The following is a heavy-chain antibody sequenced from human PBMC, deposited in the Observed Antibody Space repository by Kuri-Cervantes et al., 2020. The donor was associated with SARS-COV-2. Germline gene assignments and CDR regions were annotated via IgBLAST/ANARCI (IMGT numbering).Heavy chain of an antibody. J-gene: IGHJ4*02. CDR1: GGSISSYY. Sequence: GSLRLSCTVSGGSISSYYWSWIRQPPGKGLEWIGYIYYSGSTTYNPSLKSRVTISVDTSKNQFSLKLSSVTAADTAVYYCAREGYSSSWYVDYWGQGTLVTVSS. CDR3: AREGYSSSWYVDY. V-gene: IGHV4-59*01. CDR2: IYYSGST. D-gene: IGHD6-13*01.